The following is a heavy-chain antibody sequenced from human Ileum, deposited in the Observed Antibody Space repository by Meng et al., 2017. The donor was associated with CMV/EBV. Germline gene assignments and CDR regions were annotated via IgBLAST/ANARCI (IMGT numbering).Heavy chain of an antibody. CDR2: IQFDRSDI. J-gene: IGHJ6*02. V-gene: IGHV3-30*02. D-gene: IGHD6-6*01. CDR3: ARETSSLRLHGMGV. CDR1: GFTFSNSG. Sequence: GESLKISCATSGFTFSNSGMHWVRQAPGKGLEWVAFIQFDRSDIHYIDSVKGRFTVSRDNSKNMLYLQMDSLRPEDTAVYYCARETSSLRLHGMGVWGPGTTVTVSS.